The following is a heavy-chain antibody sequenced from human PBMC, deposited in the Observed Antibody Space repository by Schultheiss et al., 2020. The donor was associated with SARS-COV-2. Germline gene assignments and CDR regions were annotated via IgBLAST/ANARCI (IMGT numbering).Heavy chain of an antibody. D-gene: IGHD6-6*01. V-gene: IGHV4-34*01. CDR1: GGSFSGYY. Sequence: SQTLSLTCAVYGGSFSGYYWSWIRQPPGKGLEWIGEINHSGRTNYNPSLKSRVTISVDTSKNQFSLKLSSVTAADTAVYYCARGQSIAALPFGYWGQGTLVTASS. CDR2: INHSGRT. CDR3: ARGQSIAALPFGY. J-gene: IGHJ4*02.